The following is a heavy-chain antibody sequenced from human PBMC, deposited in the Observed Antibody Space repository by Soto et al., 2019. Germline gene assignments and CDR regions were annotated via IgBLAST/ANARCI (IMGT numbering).Heavy chain of an antibody. J-gene: IGHJ4*02. Sequence: QVQLVQSGAEVKKPGSSVKVSCKASGGTFSSYAISWVRQAPGQGLEWMGGIIPIFGTANYAQKFQGRVTITADESTSTAYMELSSLRSEDTAVYYCARDHVHYYDSSGYQFDYWGQGTLVTVSS. CDR3: ARDHVHYYDSSGYQFDY. CDR1: GGTFSSYA. V-gene: IGHV1-69*01. D-gene: IGHD3-22*01. CDR2: IIPIFGTA.